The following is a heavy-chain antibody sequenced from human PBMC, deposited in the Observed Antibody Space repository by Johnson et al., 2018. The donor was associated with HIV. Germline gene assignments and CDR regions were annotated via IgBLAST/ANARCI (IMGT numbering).Heavy chain of an antibody. Sequence: VQLVESGGRVVRPGGSLRLSCVAYGFTLEDNAMNWVRQAPGKGLEWVAFISYDESNNYYADSVKGRFTVSRDSSKNTLYLQMNSLRVEDTAVYYCASSSLAWGVDAFDIWGQGTKVTVSS. CDR3: ASSSLAWGVDAFDI. CDR2: ISYDESNN. V-gene: IGHV3-30*07. J-gene: IGHJ3*02. D-gene: IGHD3-10*01. CDR1: GFTLEDNA.